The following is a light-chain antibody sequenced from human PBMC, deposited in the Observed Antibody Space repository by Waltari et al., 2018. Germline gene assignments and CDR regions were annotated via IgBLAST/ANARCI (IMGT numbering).Light chain of an antibody. CDR3: QAWDTSTYHVV. V-gene: IGLV3-1*01. CDR2: QDY. J-gene: IGLJ2*01. CDR1: KLGDKY. Sequence: SYELTQPPSVSVSPGQTANITCSGDKLGDKYACWYQQKPGQSPVLVIYQDYKRPSGIPERCSGSNSGNTATLTVSGTQAMDEADYYCQAWDTSTYHVVFGGGTKLTVL.